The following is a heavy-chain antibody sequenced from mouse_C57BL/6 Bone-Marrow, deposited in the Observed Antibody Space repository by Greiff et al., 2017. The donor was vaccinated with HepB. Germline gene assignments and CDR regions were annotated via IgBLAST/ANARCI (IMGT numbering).Heavy chain of an antibody. V-gene: IGHV14-4*01. D-gene: IGHD1-3*01. Sequence: EVQLQQSGAELVRPGASVKFSCTASGFNIKDDYMHWVKQRPEQGLEWIGWIDPENGDTEYASKFQGKATITADTSSNTAYLQLSSLTSEDTDVYYYTTLIQQWNAMDYWGQGTSVTVSS. CDR3: TTLIQQWNAMDY. J-gene: IGHJ4*01. CDR1: GFNIKDDY. CDR2: IDPENGDT.